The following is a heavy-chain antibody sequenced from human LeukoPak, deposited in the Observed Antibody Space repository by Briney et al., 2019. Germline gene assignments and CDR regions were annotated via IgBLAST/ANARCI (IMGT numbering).Heavy chain of an antibody. CDR1: GFTFSSYM. D-gene: IGHD3-10*01. CDR3: ARGRGGSGNNILFDC. V-gene: IGHV3-7*03. CDR2: IKPDGGEK. Sequence: GGSLRLSCAASGFTFSSYMMTWVRQAPGKGLEWVANIKPDGGEKFYVDSVRGRSTISRDNAKNSLYLQMNSLRAEDTAVYYCARGRGGSGNNILFDCWGQGTLVTVSS. J-gene: IGHJ4*02.